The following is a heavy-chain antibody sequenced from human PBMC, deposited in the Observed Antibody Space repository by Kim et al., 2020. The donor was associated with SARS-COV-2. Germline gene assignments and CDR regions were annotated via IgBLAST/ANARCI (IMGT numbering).Heavy chain of an antibody. J-gene: IGHJ1*01. CDR3: ARDWGAEYFQH. D-gene: IGHD3-16*01. V-gene: IGHV3-74*01. Sequence: KSNPDSGKGRCTISREKAKNTLYLQMNSLRAEDKAVYYCARDWGAEYFQHWGQGTLVTVSS. CDR2: K.